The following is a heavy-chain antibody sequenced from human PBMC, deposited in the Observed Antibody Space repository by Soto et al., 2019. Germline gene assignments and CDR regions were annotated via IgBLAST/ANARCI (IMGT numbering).Heavy chain of an antibody. CDR1: GGCFSANY. V-gene: IGHV4-34*01. CDR3: ASYGSGSYYNGYYFDY. J-gene: IGHJ4*02. D-gene: IGHD3-10*01. Sequence: QVQLQQWGAGLLKPSETLSLTCAVYGGCFSANYWSWIRQSPVKGLEWIGEIHHSGSINYKPSLKSRATISVDTSKNQFSLELRSVTAADTAVYYCASYGSGSYYNGYYFDYWGQGTLVTVSS. CDR2: IHHSGSI.